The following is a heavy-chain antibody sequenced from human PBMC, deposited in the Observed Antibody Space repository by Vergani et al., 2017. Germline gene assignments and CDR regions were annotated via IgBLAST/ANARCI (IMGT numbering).Heavy chain of an antibody. D-gene: IGHD3-9*01. CDR1: GYTFTSYA. Sequence: QVQLVQSGAEVKKPGASVKVSCKASGYTFTSYAMHWVRQAPGQRLEWMGWINAGNGNTKYSQKFQGRVTITRDTSACTAYMELRSLRSDDTAVYYCARDCPALRYLDWFPDSGGNAFDIWGQGTMVTVSS. CDR3: ARDCPALRYLDWFPDSGGNAFDI. V-gene: IGHV1-3*01. CDR2: INAGNGNT. J-gene: IGHJ3*02.